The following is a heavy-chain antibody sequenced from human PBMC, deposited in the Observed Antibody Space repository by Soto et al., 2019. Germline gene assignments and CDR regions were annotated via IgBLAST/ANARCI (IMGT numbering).Heavy chain of an antibody. CDR2: IKRKSDGGTT. V-gene: IGHV3-15*07. Sequence: LGGSLRLSCTASDFNLSNAWMNWVRQAPGKGLEWVGRIKRKSDGGTTDYAAPVKGRFTISRDDSKNTLYLQINSLETEDSAVFYCTSYVSESYYFEYWGQGTLVTVSS. CDR1: DFNLSNAW. J-gene: IGHJ4*02. D-gene: IGHD3-10*01. CDR3: TSYVSESYYFEY.